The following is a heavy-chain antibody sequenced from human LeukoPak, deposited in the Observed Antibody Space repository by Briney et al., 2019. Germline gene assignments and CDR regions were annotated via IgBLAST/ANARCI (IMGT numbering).Heavy chain of an antibody. V-gene: IGHV3-43*02. D-gene: IGHD4-17*01. J-gene: IGHJ4*02. CDR2: ISGDGGST. CDR1: GFTFDDYA. Sequence: GGSLRLSCAASGFTFDDYAMHWVRQAPGKGLEWVSLISGDGGSTYYADSVKGRFTISRDNSKNSLYLQMNGLRTEDTALYYCAKDTEFYGDYVYFDYWGQGTLVTVSS. CDR3: AKDTEFYGDYVYFDY.